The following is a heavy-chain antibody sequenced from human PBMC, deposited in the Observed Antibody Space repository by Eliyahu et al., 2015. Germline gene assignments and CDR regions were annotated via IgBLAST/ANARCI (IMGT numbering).Heavy chain of an antibody. CDR3: ARGSGRSYYVDY. D-gene: IGHD2-15*01. CDR1: XXSLSSGDYY. J-gene: IGHJ4*02. Sequence: QVQLQESGPGLVXPSQTLSLTCTXPXXSLSSGDYYWSWIRQPPGKGLEWIGYIYYSGSAYYNPSLKSQATISVDTSKKQFSLKLSSVTAADTAVYYCARGSGRSYYVDYWGQGTLVTVSS. CDR2: IYYSGSA. V-gene: IGHV4-30-4*01.